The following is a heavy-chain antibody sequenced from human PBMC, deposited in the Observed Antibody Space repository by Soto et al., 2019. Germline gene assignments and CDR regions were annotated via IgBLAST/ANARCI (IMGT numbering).Heavy chain of an antibody. CDR2: IIPILGIA. V-gene: IGHV1-69*02. CDR1: GGTFSSYT. J-gene: IGHJ4*02. Sequence: ASVKVSCKASGGTFSSYTISWVRQAPGQGLEWMGRIIPILGIANYAQKFQGRVTITADKSTSTAYMELSSLRSEDTAVYYCARGNTIAVAGTEYFDYWGQGTLVTVSS. D-gene: IGHD6-19*01. CDR3: ARGNTIAVAGTEYFDY.